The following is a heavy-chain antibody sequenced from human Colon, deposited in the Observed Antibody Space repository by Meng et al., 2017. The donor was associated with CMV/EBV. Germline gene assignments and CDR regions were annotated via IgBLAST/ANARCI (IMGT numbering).Heavy chain of an antibody. J-gene: IGHJ4*02. CDR2: ISGSGGST. Sequence: FTFSSYAMSWVRQAPGKGLEWVSAISGSGGSTYYADSVKGRFTISRDNSKNTLYLQMNSLRAEDTAVYYCAKDPRSIVVVPAAIDNWGQGTLVTVSS. CDR1: FTFSSYA. V-gene: IGHV3-23*01. CDR3: AKDPRSIVVVPAAIDN. D-gene: IGHD2-2*01.